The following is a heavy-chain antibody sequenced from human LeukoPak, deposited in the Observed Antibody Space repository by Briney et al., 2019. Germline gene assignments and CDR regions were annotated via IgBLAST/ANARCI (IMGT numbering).Heavy chain of an antibody. CDR3: ARVGLLWSSWFDP. Sequence: PGGSLRLSCAASGFTFSDYSMNWVRQAPGKGLEWISYISSSSNTIYYADSVKGRFTTSRDNAKNSLFLQMNNLRAEDTAVYYCARVGLLWSSWFDPWGQGNLVTVSS. CDR1: GFTFSDYS. V-gene: IGHV3-48*04. D-gene: IGHD5-18*01. J-gene: IGHJ5*02. CDR2: ISSSSNTI.